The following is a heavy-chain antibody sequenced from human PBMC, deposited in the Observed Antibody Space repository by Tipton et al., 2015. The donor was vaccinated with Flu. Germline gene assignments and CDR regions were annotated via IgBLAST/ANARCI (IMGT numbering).Heavy chain of an antibody. CDR1: GFTFSNYN. CDR2: ISSGSITM. Sequence: GSLRLSCAASGFTFSNYNMNWVRQAPGKGLEWVSYISSGSITMSYADSVQGRLTISRDNAKNSLYLHMDSLRGEDTAVYYCARESRYNTTWYAYMDVWGKGTAVTVSS. D-gene: IGHD6-13*01. J-gene: IGHJ6*03. V-gene: IGHV3-48*04. CDR3: ARESRYNTTWYAYMDV.